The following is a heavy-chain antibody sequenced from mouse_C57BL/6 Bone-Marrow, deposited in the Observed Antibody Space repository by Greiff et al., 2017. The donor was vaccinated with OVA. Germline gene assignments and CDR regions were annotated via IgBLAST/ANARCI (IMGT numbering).Heavy chain of an antibody. V-gene: IGHV1-18*01. J-gene: IGHJ3*01. Sequence: VQLQQSGPELVKPGASVKIPCKASGYTFTDYNMDWVKQSHGKSLEWIGDINPNNGGTIYNQKFKGKATLTVDKSSSTAYMELRSLTSEDTAVYYCARLGYDYDRGFAYWGQGTLVTVSA. CDR2: INPNNGGT. CDR3: ARLGYDYDRGFAY. CDR1: GYTFTDYN. D-gene: IGHD2-4*01.